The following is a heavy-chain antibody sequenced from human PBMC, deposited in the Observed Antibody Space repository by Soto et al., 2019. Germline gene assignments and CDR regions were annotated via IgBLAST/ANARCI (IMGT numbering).Heavy chain of an antibody. D-gene: IGHD1-26*01. Sequence: SVKVSCKASGGTFSSYAISWVRQAPGQGLEWMGGIIPIFGTANYAQKFQGRVTITADKSTSTAYMELSSLRSEDTAVYYCARSPESRSYYNSFDPWGQGTLVTVSS. CDR2: IIPIFGTA. V-gene: IGHV1-69*06. CDR1: GGTFSSYA. CDR3: ARSPESRSYYNSFDP. J-gene: IGHJ5*02.